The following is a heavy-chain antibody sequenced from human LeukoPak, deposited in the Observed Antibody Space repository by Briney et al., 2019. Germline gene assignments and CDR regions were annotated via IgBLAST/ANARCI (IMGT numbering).Heavy chain of an antibody. CDR2: INPSGGST. D-gene: IGHD3-10*01. V-gene: IGHV1-46*01. CDR1: GYTFTSFY. CDR3: ARDRITVVRNPLDY. Sequence: ASVKVSCKASGYTFTSFYMHWVRQAPGQGLEWMGIINPSGGSTSYAQKFQGRITMTRDTSTSTVYMEVSSLRSEDTAVYCCARDRITVVRNPLDYWGQGTLVTVSS. J-gene: IGHJ4*02.